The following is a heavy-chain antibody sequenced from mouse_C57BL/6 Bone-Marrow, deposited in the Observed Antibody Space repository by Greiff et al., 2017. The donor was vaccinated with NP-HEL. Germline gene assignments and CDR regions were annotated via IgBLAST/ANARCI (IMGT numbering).Heavy chain of an antibody. J-gene: IGHJ2*01. Sequence: DVQLQESGPGLVKPSQSLSLTCSVTGYSITSGYHWNWIRQFPGNKLECMGYISYDGSNNYNPSLKNPIPITRDTSTNQYFLRWNYVSTEDTATYCCARGGGLDYWGQGTTLTVSS. CDR2: ISYDGSN. CDR1: GYSITSGYH. D-gene: IGHD3-3*01. V-gene: IGHV3-6*01. CDR3: ARGGGLDY.